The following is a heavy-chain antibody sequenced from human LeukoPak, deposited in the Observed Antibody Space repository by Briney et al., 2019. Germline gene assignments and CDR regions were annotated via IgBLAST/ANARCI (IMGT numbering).Heavy chain of an antibody. V-gene: IGHV3-48*04. CDR2: ISSSGSTI. Sequence: PGGSLSPSCAASGFTFSSYSMNWVRQAPGKGLEWVSYISSSGSTIYYADTVKGRFTISRDNAKNSLYLQMNSLRAEDTGVYYCARDLRVGAINFDYWGEGSLVTVSS. J-gene: IGHJ4*02. CDR3: ARDLRVGAINFDY. CDR1: GFTFSSYS. D-gene: IGHD1-26*01.